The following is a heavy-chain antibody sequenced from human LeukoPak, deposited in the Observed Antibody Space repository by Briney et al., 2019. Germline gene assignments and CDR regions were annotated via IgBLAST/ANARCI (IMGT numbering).Heavy chain of an antibody. CDR3: ARGLGLKTGTSRWFDP. D-gene: IGHD1-7*01. CDR1: GGSISSSSYY. Sequence: PSETLSLTCTVSGGSISSSSYYWGWIRQPPGKGLEWIGSIYYSGSTNYNPSLKSRVTISVDTSKNQFSLKLSSVTAADTAVYYCARGLGLKTGTSRWFDPWGQGTLVTVSS. J-gene: IGHJ5*02. V-gene: IGHV4-39*07. CDR2: IYYSGST.